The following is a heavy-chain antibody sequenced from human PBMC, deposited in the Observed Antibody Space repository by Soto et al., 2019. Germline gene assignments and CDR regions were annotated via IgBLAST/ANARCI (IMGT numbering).Heavy chain of an antibody. J-gene: IGHJ4*02. D-gene: IGHD3-22*01. CDR3: ARAFDDSSGYYGGLGY. V-gene: IGHV4-34*01. CDR1: GGSFSGYY. CDR2: INHSGST. Sequence: ETLSLTCAVYGGSFSGYYWSWIRQPPGKGLEWIGEINHSGSTNYNPSLKSRVTISVDTPKNQLSLKLSSVTAADTAVYYCARAFDDSSGYYGGLGYWGQGTLVTVSS.